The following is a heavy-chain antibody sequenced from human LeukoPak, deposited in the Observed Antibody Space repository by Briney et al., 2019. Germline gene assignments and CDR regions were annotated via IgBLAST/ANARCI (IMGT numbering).Heavy chain of an antibody. CDR2: ISYDGSNK. V-gene: IGHV3-30-3*01. J-gene: IGHJ4*02. D-gene: IGHD6-19*01. CDR1: GFTFSSYA. CDR3: ARDQKQWLVFDY. Sequence: GGSLRLSCAASGFTFSSYAMHWVRQAPGKGLEWVAVISYDGSNKYYADSVKGRFTISRDNAKNSLYLQMNSLRAEDTAVYYCARDQKQWLVFDYWGQGTLVTVSS.